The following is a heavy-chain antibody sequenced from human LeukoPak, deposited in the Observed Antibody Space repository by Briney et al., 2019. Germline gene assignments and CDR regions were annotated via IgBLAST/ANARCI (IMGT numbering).Heavy chain of an antibody. V-gene: IGHV1-2*02. CDR2: INPNGGGT. D-gene: IGHD3-9*01. CDR1: GYTFTDYY. J-gene: IGHJ4*02. CDR3: ARYSDDWYYFHY. Sequence: ASVKVSCKASGYTFTDYYMHWVRQAPGQGLEWMAWINPNGGGTNFAQKFQGRITMTRDTSINTAYMELRRLTSDDTAVYYCARYSDDWYYFHYWGQGTLVTVSS.